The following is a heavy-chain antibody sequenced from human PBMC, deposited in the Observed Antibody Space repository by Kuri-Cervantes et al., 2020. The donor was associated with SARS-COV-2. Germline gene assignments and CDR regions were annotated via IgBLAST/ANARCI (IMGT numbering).Heavy chain of an antibody. CDR2: ISYDGSNK. CDR1: GFTFSSYA. V-gene: IGHV3-30*04. J-gene: IGHJ4*02. Sequence: GGSLRLSCAASGFTFSSYAMHWVRQAPGKGLEWVAVISYDGSNKYYAGSVKGRFTISRDNSKNTLYLQMNSLRAEDTAAYYCARDQDYYDSNDYFDYWGQGTLVTVSS. D-gene: IGHD3-22*01. CDR3: ARDQDYYDSNDYFDY.